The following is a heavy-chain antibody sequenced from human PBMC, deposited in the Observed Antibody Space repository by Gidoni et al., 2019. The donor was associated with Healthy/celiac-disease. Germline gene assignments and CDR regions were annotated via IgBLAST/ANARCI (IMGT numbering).Heavy chain of an antibody. V-gene: IGHV3-9*01. CDR3: AMRPLNVYYYDSSEGAFDI. J-gene: IGHJ3*02. CDR2: SSWNSGSI. CDR1: GFTFDDYA. Sequence: EVQLVESGGGLVQPGRSLRLSCAASGFTFDDYAMHWVRQAPGKGLEWVSGSSWNSGSIGYADSVKGRFTISRDNAKNSLYLQMNSLRAEDTALYYCAMRPLNVYYYDSSEGAFDIWGQGTMVTVSS. D-gene: IGHD3-22*01.